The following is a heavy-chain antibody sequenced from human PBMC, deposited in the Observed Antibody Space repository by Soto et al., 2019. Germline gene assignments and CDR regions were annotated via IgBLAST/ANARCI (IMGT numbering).Heavy chain of an antibody. Sequence: GGSLRLSCAASGFTFSSYAMHWVRQAPGKGLEWVAVISYDGSNKYYADSVKGRFTISRDNSKNTLYLQMNSLRAEDTAVYYCAKGDSSSWYDYYYYYGMDVWGQGTTVTVYS. CDR1: GFTFSSYA. CDR2: ISYDGSNK. CDR3: AKGDSSSWYDYYYYYGMDV. D-gene: IGHD6-13*01. J-gene: IGHJ6*02. V-gene: IGHV3-30-3*01.